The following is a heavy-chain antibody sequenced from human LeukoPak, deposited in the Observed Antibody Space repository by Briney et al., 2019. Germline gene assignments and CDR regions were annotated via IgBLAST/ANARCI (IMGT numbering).Heavy chain of an antibody. CDR3: ARPLGFTMIVVAFDY. CDR1: GFTFSGYA. V-gene: IGHV3-30*04. J-gene: IGHJ4*02. D-gene: IGHD3-22*01. CDR2: ISYDGSNK. Sequence: PGGSLRLSCAASGFTFSGYAMHWVRQAPGKGLEWVAVISYDGSNKYYADSVKGRFTISRDNSKNTLYLQMNSLRAEDTAVYYCARPLGFTMIVVAFDYWGQGTLVTVSS.